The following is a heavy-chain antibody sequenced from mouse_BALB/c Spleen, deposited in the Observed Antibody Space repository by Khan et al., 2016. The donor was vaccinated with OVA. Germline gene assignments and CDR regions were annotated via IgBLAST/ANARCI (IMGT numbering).Heavy chain of an antibody. J-gene: IGHJ3*01. D-gene: IGHD2-1*01. Sequence: VQLKESGAELVRPGASVKLSCTASGFNIKDTYMHWVKQRPEQGLEWIGRIDPANGDAKYDPKFQDKATIPTDTSSNTAYLQLSSLTSEDTAVYYCATRYGNPFAYWGQGTLVTVSA. CDR3: ATRYGNPFAY. CDR1: GFNIKDTY. CDR2: IDPANGDA. V-gene: IGHV14-3*02.